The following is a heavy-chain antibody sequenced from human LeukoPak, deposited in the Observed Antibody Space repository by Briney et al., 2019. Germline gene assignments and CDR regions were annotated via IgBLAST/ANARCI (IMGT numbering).Heavy chain of an antibody. CDR1: GSEFSIHD. D-gene: IGHD6-6*01. V-gene: IGHV3-23*01. CDR2: ISGSGGST. Sequence: GGSLRLSCVVSGSEFSIHDMSWVRQAPGKGLEWVSAISGSGGSTYYADSVKGRFTISRDNSKNTLYLQMNSLRAEDTAVYYCAKMYSSSSGEFDYWGQGTLVTVSS. J-gene: IGHJ4*02. CDR3: AKMYSSSSGEFDY.